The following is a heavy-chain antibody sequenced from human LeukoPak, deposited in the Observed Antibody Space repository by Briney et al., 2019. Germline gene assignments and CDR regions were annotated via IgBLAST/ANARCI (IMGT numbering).Heavy chain of an antibody. V-gene: IGHV3-53*01. CDR1: GFTVSSND. CDR3: ARGPRGFDP. CDR2: IYSGGTT. J-gene: IGHJ5*02. Sequence: GGSLRLSCEASGFTVSSNDMSWVRQAPGKGLEWVSVIYSGGTTNYADSVKGRFTISRDNSKNTLYLQMNSLRVEDTAVYYCARGPRGFDPWGQGTLVTVSA.